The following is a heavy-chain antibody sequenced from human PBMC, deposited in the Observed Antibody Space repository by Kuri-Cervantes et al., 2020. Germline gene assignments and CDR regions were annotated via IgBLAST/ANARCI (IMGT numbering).Heavy chain of an antibody. V-gene: IGHV1-18*01. CDR3: ARESMVFGYSYGEALMDYYYYGMDV. Sequence: ASVKVSCKASGYTFTSYGISWVRQAPGQGLEWMGWISAYNGNTNYAQKLKGRVTMTTDESTRTAYKELRSLRSDDTAVYYCARESMVFGYSYGEALMDYYYYGMDVWGQGTTVTVSS. D-gene: IGHD5-18*01. J-gene: IGHJ6*02. CDR1: GYTFTSYG. CDR2: ISAYNGNT.